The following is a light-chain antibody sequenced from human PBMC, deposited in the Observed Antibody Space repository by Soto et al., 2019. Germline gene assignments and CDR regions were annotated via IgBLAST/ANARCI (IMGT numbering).Light chain of an antibody. CDR3: SAYTARSTLV. J-gene: IGLJ3*02. CDR2: EGN. V-gene: IGLV2-14*02. Sequence: QSALTQPASVSGSPGQSITISCTGTSSDVGSYDLVSWYQQYPGKPPKLMIYEGNKRPSGVSHRFSVSKSGNTASLTISGLQAEDEADYYCSAYTARSTLVFGGGTKLTVL. CDR1: SSDVGSYDL.